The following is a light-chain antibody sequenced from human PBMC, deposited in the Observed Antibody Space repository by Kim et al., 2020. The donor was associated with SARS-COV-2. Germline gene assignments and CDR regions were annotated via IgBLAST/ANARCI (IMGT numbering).Light chain of an antibody. V-gene: IGKV1-39*01. CDR3: QQSHTAPLLS. CDR1: QSISNY. J-gene: IGKJ4*01. CDR2: AAS. Sequence: AVGDIVTSTCRASQSISNYLNLYQQKPGKAPKLLIYAASSVHSGAPSRFSGSGSGTDFTLTITSLQPEDFATYFCQQSHTAPLLSFGGGTKVDIK.